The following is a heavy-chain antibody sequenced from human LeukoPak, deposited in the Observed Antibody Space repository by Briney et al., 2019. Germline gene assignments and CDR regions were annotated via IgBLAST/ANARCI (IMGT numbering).Heavy chain of an antibody. D-gene: IGHD3-22*01. J-gene: IGHJ1*01. Sequence: SETLSLTCSVSGDSLSRSDSYWDWIRQPPGKGLEWIGTIYYSGRTYYSPSLKSRVTMSVDPSNNQFSLNLRSVTAADTAVYYCARWRYYDGSGYLEWGQGTLLSVSS. CDR1: GDSLSRSDSY. V-gene: IGHV4-39*01. CDR2: IYYSGRT. CDR3: ARWRYYDGSGYLE.